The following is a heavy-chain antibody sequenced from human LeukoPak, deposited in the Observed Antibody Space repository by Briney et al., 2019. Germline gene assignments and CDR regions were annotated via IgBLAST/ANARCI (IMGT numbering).Heavy chain of an antibody. J-gene: IGHJ4*02. CDR2: ISGSGGST. V-gene: IGHV3-23*01. CDR1: GFTFSSYA. D-gene: IGHD3-16*02. Sequence: GGSLRLSCAASGFTFSSYAMSWVRQAPGKGLEWVSAISGSGGSTYYADSVKGRFTISRDNSKNTLYLQMNSLRAEDTAVYYCSSGAYDYVWGSYRYTSDYWGQGTLVTVSS. CDR3: SSGAYDYVWGSYRYTSDY.